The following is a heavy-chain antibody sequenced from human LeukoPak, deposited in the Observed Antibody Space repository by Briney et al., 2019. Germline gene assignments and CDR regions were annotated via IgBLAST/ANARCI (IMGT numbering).Heavy chain of an antibody. CDR3: ARGSYDVLTGYPTLGEY. D-gene: IGHD3-9*01. CDR1: GGSISSCSYY. Sequence: SETLSLTCTVSGGSISSCSYYWGWIRQPPGKGLEWIGSIYYSGSTYYNPSLKSRVTISVDASKNQFSLKLSSVTAADTAVYYCARGSYDVLTGYPTLGEYWGQGTLVTVSS. J-gene: IGHJ4*02. CDR2: IYYSGST. V-gene: IGHV4-39*01.